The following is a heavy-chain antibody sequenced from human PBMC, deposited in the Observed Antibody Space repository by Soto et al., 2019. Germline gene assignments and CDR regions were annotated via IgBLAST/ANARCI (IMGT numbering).Heavy chain of an antibody. CDR2: IIPALGPE. V-gene: IGHV1-69*01. CDR1: GGTFASAA. J-gene: IGHJ4*02. CDR3: ARDAPAKV. Sequence: QVQLMQSGAEVQKPGSSVKGSCKLSGGTFASAAISWVRQAPGQGLEWMGGIIPALGPENYAQKFRDRVTISADESTPTGYMEGSNVTTEDTAVFFRARDAPAKVWCQGARVTVSS.